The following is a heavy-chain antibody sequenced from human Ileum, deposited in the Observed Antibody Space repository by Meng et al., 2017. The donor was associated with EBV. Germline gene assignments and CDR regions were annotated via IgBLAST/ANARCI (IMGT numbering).Heavy chain of an antibody. CDR2: ISTYNGDT. V-gene: IGHV1-18*01. CDR1: GYIFSIHA. D-gene: IGHD3-10*01. J-gene: IGHJ4*02. CDR3: ARDPSNSAGRRTYFDY. Sequence: VQIGQAAAEVKEPGAAVKVSCKTSGYIFSIHAISWLRQAPGQGLEWMGWISTYNGDTNYEQKLQDRVTITTDTSTSTAYMELRSLRSDDTAMYYCARDPSNSAGRRTYFDYWGQGTLVTASS.